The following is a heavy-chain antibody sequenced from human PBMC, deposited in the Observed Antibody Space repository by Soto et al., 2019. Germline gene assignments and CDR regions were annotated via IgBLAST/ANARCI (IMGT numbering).Heavy chain of an antibody. V-gene: IGHV1-69*13. CDR1: GYTFTNYY. CDR3: AMIEYSSGSDY. Sequence: SVKVSCKASGYTFTNYYMHWVRQAPGQGLEWLGGIFPIFGTTNYAQRFEDRVTITADELTSTAYMELSSLRSEDTAVYYCAMIEYSSGSDYWGQGTLVTVSS. D-gene: IGHD6-19*01. CDR2: IFPIFGTT. J-gene: IGHJ4*02.